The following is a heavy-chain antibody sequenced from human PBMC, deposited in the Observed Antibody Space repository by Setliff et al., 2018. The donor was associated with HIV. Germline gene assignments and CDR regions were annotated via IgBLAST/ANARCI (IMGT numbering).Heavy chain of an antibody. V-gene: IGHV4-59*11. CDR2: IYYSGST. CDR3: ARLRCSYDFSNWFDP. Sequence: PSETLSLTCTVSGGSIRSHYWSWIRQPPGKRLEWIGYIYYSGSTNYNPSLKSRVPISVDTAKNQFSLKLSSVTAADTAVYYCARLRCSYDFSNWFDPWGQGTQVTVSS. D-gene: IGHD3-3*01. J-gene: IGHJ5*02. CDR1: GGSIRSHY.